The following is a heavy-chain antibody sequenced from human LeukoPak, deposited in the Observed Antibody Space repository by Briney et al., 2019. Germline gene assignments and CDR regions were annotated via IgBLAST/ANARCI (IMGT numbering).Heavy chain of an antibody. CDR3: ARAGDSGTYYMDV. D-gene: IGHD3-10*01. CDR1: GFTFNTYY. CDR2: IKSDGISA. J-gene: IGHJ6*03. V-gene: IGHV3-74*01. Sequence: GGSLRLSCAASGFTFNTYYMHWVRQAPGKGLEWVSRIKSDGISASYADSVKGRFTISRDNAKNTLYLQVVSLRAEDTAVYYCARAGDSGTYYMDVWGKGTTVTVSS.